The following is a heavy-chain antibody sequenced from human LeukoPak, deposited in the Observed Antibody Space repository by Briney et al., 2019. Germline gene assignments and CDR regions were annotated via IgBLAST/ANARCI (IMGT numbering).Heavy chain of an antibody. V-gene: IGHV3-48*01. CDR2: ISSSSSTI. CDR1: GFTFSSYS. J-gene: IGHJ4*02. D-gene: IGHD3-22*01. Sequence: PGGSLRLSCAASGFTFSSYSMTWVRQVPGKGLEWVSYISSSSSTIYYADSVKGRFTISRDNAKNSLYLQMNSLRAEDTAVYYCARELGIYYDSSGCDYWGQGTLVTVSS. CDR3: ARELGIYYDSSGCDY.